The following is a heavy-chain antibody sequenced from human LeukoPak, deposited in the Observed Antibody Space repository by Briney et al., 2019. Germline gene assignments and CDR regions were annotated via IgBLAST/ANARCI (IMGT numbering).Heavy chain of an antibody. Sequence: GASVKVSCKASGYTFTSYGISWVRQAPGQGLEWMGGIIPIFGTANYAQKFQGRVTITADKSTSTAYMELSSLRSEDTAVYYCARRSSGSRGDSGFDPWGQGTLVTVSS. D-gene: IGHD1-26*01. CDR1: GYTFTSYG. J-gene: IGHJ5*02. CDR3: ARRSSGSRGDSGFDP. V-gene: IGHV1-69*06. CDR2: IIPIFGTA.